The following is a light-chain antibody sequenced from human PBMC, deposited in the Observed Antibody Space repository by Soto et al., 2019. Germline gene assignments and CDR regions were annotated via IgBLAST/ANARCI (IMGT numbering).Light chain of an antibody. CDR2: GAS. J-gene: IGKJ2*01. CDR3: QQFGSSSYT. Sequence: EIVLTQSPGTLSLSPGERATLSCRASQSISSSYLAWYQHKPGQAPRLLIFGASSRATDIPDRFSGSGSGTDFTLTISRLEPEDCAVYYCQQFGSSSYTFGQGTKLEIK. V-gene: IGKV3-20*01. CDR1: QSISSSY.